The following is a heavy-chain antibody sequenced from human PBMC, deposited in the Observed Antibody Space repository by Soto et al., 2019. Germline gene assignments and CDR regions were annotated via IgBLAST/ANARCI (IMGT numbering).Heavy chain of an antibody. V-gene: IGHV1-18*01. J-gene: IGHJ5*02. Sequence: ASVKVSCKASGYTFTSYGISWVRQAPGQGLEWMGWISPYNGNTNYAQKLQGRITMTTDTSTSTAYMELRSLRSDDTAVYYCASTRYCSGVSCPPDPWGQGTLVTVSS. D-gene: IGHD2-15*01. CDR1: GYTFTSYG. CDR3: ASTRYCSGVSCPPDP. CDR2: ISPYNGNT.